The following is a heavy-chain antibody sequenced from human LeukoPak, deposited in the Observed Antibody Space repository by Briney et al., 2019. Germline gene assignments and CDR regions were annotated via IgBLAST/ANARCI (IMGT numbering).Heavy chain of an antibody. CDR2: ISYDGSNK. Sequence: GGSLRLSCAASGFTFSSYAMHWVRQAPGKGLEWVAVISYDGSNKYYADSVKGRFTISRDNSKNTLYLQMNSLRAEDTAVYYCARGDGKYSSSPGDYWGQGTLVTVSS. CDR3: ARGDGKYSSSPGDY. V-gene: IGHV3-30-3*01. CDR1: GFTFSSYA. D-gene: IGHD6-6*01. J-gene: IGHJ4*02.